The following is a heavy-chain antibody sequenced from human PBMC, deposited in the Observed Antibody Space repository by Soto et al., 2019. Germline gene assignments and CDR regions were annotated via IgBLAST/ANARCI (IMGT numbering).Heavy chain of an antibody. J-gene: IGHJ4*02. CDR3: AHEGALYGSGSLYYFDY. V-gene: IGHV3-23*01. CDR2: ISGSGGST. CDR1: GFTFSSYA. Sequence: EVQLLESGGGLVQPGGSLRLSCAASGFTFSSYAMSWVRQAPGKGLEWVSAISGSGGSTYYADSVKGRFTISRDNSKNTLYLQMNSMRDEDTALYYCAHEGALYGSGSLYYFDYWGQGTLVTVSS. D-gene: IGHD3-10*01.